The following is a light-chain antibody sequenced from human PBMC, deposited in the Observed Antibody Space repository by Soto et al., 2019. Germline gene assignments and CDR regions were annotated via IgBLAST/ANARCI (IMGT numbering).Light chain of an antibody. V-gene: IGKV1D-13*01. CDR1: QGISSA. Sequence: AIQLTQSPSSLSASVGDRVTITCRASQGISSALAWYQQKPGKAPKLLIYDASSLESGVPSRFSGSGSGTDFTLTLSSLQPEDFATYYCQQFNNYLTFGPGTKVDIK. CDR2: DAS. J-gene: IGKJ3*01. CDR3: QQFNNYLT.